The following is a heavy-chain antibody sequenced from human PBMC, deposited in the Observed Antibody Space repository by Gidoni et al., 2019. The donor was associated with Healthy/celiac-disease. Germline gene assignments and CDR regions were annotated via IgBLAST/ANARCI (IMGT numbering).Heavy chain of an antibody. CDR2: SYYSVST. CDR3: ARARFGMATSDI. D-gene: IGHD3-16*01. CDR1: GGSFSSGSYY. Sequence: QVQLQESGPGLVKPSETLSLTCTVSGGSFSSGSYYWSWIRQPPGKGLEWIGYSYYSVSTNYNPSLKSRVTISVDTSKNQFSLKLSSVTAADTAVYYCARARFGMATSDIWGQGTMVTVSS. J-gene: IGHJ3*02. V-gene: IGHV4-61*01.